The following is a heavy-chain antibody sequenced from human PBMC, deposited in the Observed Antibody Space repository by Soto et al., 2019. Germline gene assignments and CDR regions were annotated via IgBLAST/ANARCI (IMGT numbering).Heavy chain of an antibody. D-gene: IGHD2-15*01. CDR3: ARANCSGGSCYSHYYYGMDV. V-gene: IGHV6-1*01. CDR1: GDSVSSNSAA. CDR2: TYYRSKWYN. J-gene: IGHJ6*02. Sequence: SQTLSLTFAISGDSVSSNSAAWNWIRQSPSRGLEWLGRTYYRSKWYNDYAVSVKSRITINPDTSKNQFSLQLNSVTPEDTAVYYCARANCSGGSCYSHYYYGMDVWGQGTTVTVSS.